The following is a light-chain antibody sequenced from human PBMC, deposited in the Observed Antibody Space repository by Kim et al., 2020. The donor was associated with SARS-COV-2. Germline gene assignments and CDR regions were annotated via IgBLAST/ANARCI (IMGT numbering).Light chain of an antibody. CDR1: QSVSSY. Sequence: EIVLTQSPATLSLSPGERATLSCRASQSVSSYLAWYQQKPGQAPRLLIYDASNRATGIPARFSGSGSGTDFTLTISSLEPEDFAVYYCQQRSNWPSYTFGQETKLEI. V-gene: IGKV3-11*01. CDR2: DAS. J-gene: IGKJ2*01. CDR3: QQRSNWPSYT.